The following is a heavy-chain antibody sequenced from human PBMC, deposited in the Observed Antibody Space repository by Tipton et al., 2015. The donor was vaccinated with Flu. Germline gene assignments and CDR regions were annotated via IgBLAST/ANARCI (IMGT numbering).Heavy chain of an antibody. CDR2: IYTTGTT. CDR1: GDSIGSGSYF. V-gene: IGHV4-61*02. Sequence: GLVKPSQTLSLTCTVSGDSIGSGSYFWSWIRQPAGKGLEWIGRIYTTGTTNYNPSLKSRVTISLDTSKNQFSLKLSSVTAADTAVYYCARLGNDYDSGNYYSWFDPWGQGTLVTVSS. CDR3: ARLGNDYDSGNYYSWFDP. J-gene: IGHJ5*02. D-gene: IGHD3-10*01.